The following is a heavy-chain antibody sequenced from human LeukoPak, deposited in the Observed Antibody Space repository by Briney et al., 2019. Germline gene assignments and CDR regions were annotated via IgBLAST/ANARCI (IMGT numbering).Heavy chain of an antibody. J-gene: IGHJ4*02. Sequence: ASVKVSCKVSGYTLTELSMHWVRQAPGKGLEWMGGFDPEDGETIYAQKFQGRVTMTEDTSTDTAYMELSSLRSEDTAVYYCATDLTILGATDYWGQGTLVTVSS. CDR2: FDPEDGET. CDR3: ATDLTILGATDY. CDR1: GYTLTELS. D-gene: IGHD1-26*01. V-gene: IGHV1-24*01.